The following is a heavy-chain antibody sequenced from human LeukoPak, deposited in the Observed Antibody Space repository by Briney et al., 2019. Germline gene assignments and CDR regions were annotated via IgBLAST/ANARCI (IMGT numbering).Heavy chain of an antibody. J-gene: IGHJ4*02. V-gene: IGHV3-23*01. Sequence: PGGSLRLSCAASGFNFNKYDMTWARQALGKGLEWVSTITGRSDETYYTDSAKGRFVTSRDNSKDTLYLQMNSLRAEDTALYYCAKGGWLDDLGQGALVTVSS. CDR3: AKGGWLDD. CDR1: GFNFNKYD. D-gene: IGHD6-19*01. CDR2: ITGRSDET.